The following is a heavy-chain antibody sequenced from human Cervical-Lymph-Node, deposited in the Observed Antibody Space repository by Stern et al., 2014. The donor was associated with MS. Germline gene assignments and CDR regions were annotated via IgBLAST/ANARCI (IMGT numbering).Heavy chain of an antibody. D-gene: IGHD3-22*01. CDR3: VRRRDSAGYDTFDL. V-gene: IGHV5-51*01. CDR2: IYPADSDT. Sequence: VQLVESGAEVKKPGESLKISCRTSGYTFSNFWIGWVRPMPGKGLAWMGVIYPADSDTTYSPAFQGQVTISADESISTAYLQWRSLKASDTAMYYCVRRRDSAGYDTFDLWGQGTMLIVSS. CDR1: GYTFSNFW. J-gene: IGHJ3*01.